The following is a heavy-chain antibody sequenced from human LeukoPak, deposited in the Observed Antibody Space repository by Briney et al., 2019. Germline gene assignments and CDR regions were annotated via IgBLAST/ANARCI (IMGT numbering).Heavy chain of an antibody. CDR2: IIPIIGIA. CDR1: GGTFSSYT. CDR3: ARVNNGSGSYYSC. Sequence: SVKVSCKASGGTFSSYTISWVRQAPGQGLEWMGRIIPIIGIANYAQKFQGRVTITAEKSTNTAHMELSRRRSEDTAVYYCARVNNGSGSYYSCWGQGTLVTVSS. J-gene: IGHJ4*02. V-gene: IGHV1-69*02. D-gene: IGHD3-10*01.